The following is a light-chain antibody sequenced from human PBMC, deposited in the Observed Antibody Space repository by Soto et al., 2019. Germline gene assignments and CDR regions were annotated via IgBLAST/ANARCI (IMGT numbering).Light chain of an antibody. CDR2: GNS. J-gene: IGLJ2*01. Sequence: QSALTQPPSVSGAPGQRVTISCTGSSSNIGAGYDVHWYHQLPGTAPKLLIDGNSNRHSGVPDRFSGSKSGTSASLAIPGLQAADEADDSCQCYDSSLSGVVFGGGTPLPVL. CDR1: SSNIGAGYD. V-gene: IGLV1-40*01. CDR3: QCYDSSLSGVV.